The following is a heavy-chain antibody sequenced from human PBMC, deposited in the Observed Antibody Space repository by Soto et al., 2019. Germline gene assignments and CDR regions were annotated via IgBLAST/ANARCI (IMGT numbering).Heavy chain of an antibody. CDR1: GITFSGYS. CDR2: ISSSNATI. Sequence: EVQLVESGGGLVQPGGSLRLSCAASGITFSGYSMNWVRQAPGKGLEWVSYISSSNATIYSADSVKGRFTISRDNAKNSLYLQMNSLRDEDTAVYSCARGRRNFDYWGQGTLVTVSA. J-gene: IGHJ4*02. D-gene: IGHD6-6*01. CDR3: ARGRRNFDY. V-gene: IGHV3-48*02.